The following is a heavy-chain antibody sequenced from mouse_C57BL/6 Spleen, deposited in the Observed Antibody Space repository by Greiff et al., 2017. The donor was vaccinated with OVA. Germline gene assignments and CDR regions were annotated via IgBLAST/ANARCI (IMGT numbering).Heavy chain of an antibody. CDR3: ARGWLYRTYAMDY. D-gene: IGHD2-12*01. CDR1: GYTFTSYW. V-gene: IGHV1-69*01. Sequence: QVQLQQPGAELVMPGASVKLSCKASGYTFTSYWIHWVKQRPGQGLEWIGEIDPSDSYTNYNQKFKGKSTLTVDKSSSTAYMQLSSLTSEDSAVYYCARGWLYRTYAMDYWGQGTSVTVSS. J-gene: IGHJ4*01. CDR2: IDPSDSYT.